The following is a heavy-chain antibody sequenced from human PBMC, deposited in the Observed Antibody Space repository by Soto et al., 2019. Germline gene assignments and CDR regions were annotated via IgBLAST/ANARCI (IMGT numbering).Heavy chain of an antibody. V-gene: IGHV3-48*02. CDR3: ARSICSGGSCLYTMDV. CDR2: ISGGRTTM. J-gene: IGHJ6*02. CDR1: GFTFSTYS. D-gene: IGHD2-15*01. Sequence: GGSLRLSCAASGFTFSTYSMNWVRQAPGKGLEWVSYISGGRTTMYYADSVKGRFTISRDNANNSLYLQMSSLRDEDTAVYYCARSICSGGSCLYTMDVWGQGTTVTVSS.